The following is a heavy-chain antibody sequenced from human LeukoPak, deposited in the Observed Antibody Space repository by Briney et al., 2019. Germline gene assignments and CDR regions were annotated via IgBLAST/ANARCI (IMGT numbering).Heavy chain of an antibody. CDR1: GGSISSGGYY. CDR2: IYYSGST. J-gene: IGHJ6*02. Sequence: PSETLSLTCTVSGGSISSGGYYWSWIRQHAGKGLEWIGYIYYSGSTYYNPSLKSRVTMSVDTSKNQFSLKLSSVTAADTAVYYCARAKELYGSGSYYQYYYYYGMDVWGQGTTVTVSS. V-gene: IGHV4-31*03. D-gene: IGHD3-10*01. CDR3: ARAKELYGSGSYYQYYYYYGMDV.